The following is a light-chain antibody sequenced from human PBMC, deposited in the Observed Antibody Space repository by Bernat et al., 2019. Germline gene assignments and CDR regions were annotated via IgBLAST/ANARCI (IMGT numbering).Light chain of an antibody. CDR1: QSVTSN. CDR2: GAF. V-gene: IGKV3-15*01. Sequence: EIVLTQSPATLSVSPGERVTLSCWASQSVTSNLAWYQQKPGQAPRLLIYGAFTRATGIPGRFSGSGSETEFTLTISSVQSEDFAVYYCQQYYGWPVTFGGGTKVEIK. CDR3: QQYYGWPVT. J-gene: IGKJ4*01.